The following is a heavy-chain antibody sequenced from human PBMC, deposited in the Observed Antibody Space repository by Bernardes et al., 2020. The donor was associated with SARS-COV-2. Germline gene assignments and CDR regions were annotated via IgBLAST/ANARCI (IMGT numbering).Heavy chain of an antibody. CDR1: GYTFTGYY. D-gene: IGHD3-3*01. CDR3: ARVEKRDYDFWSCYYPLRSNFDY. J-gene: IGHJ4*02. Sequence: ASVKVSCKASGYTFTGYYMHWVRQAPGQGLEWMGWINPNSGGTNYAQKFQGRVTMTRDTSISTAYMELSRLRSDDTAVYYCARVEKRDYDFWSCYYPLRSNFDYWGQGTLVTVSS. CDR2: INPNSGGT. V-gene: IGHV1-2*02.